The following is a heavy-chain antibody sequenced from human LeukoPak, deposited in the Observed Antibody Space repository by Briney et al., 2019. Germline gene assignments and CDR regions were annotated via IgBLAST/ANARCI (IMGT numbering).Heavy chain of an antibody. V-gene: IGHV1-18*01. CDR2: ISAYNGNT. CDR3: ARVDFPSDSSSWYYYYMDV. CDR1: GYTFTSNA. J-gene: IGHJ6*03. Sequence: GASVKVSCKASGYTFTSNAMNWVRQAPGQGLEWMGWISAYNGNTNYAQKLQGRVTMTTDTSTSTAYMELRSLRSDDTAVYYCARVDFPSDSSSWYYYYMDVWGKGTTVTVSS. D-gene: IGHD6-13*01.